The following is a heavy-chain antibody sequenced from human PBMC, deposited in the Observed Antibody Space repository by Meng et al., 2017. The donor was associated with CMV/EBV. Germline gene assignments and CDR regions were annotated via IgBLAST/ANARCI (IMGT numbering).Heavy chain of an antibody. Sequence: SETLSLTCAVYGGSFSGYYWSWIRQPPGKGLEWIGEINHSGSTNYNPSLKSRVTISVDTSKNQFSLKLSSVTAADTAVYYCARLKLGYCSSTSCYAPYYYYGMDVWGQGTTVTVLL. V-gene: IGHV4-34*01. J-gene: IGHJ6*02. CDR2: INHSGST. CDR3: ARLKLGYCSSTSCYAPYYYYGMDV. D-gene: IGHD2-2*01. CDR1: GGSFSGYY.